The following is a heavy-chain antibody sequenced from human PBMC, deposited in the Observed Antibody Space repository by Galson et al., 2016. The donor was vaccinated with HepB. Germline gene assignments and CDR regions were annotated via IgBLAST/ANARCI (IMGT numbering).Heavy chain of an antibody. CDR3: AKFPAAFPVAGQFDY. CDR1: GFTFSSYA. D-gene: IGHD6-19*01. Sequence: SLRLSCAASGFTFSSYAMSWVRQAPGKGLEWVSAISGSGGSTYYADPVKGRFTISRDNSKNTLYLQMNSLRDEDTAVYYCAKFPAAFPVAGQFDYWGQGTLVTVSS. J-gene: IGHJ4*02. CDR2: ISGSGGST. V-gene: IGHV3-23*01.